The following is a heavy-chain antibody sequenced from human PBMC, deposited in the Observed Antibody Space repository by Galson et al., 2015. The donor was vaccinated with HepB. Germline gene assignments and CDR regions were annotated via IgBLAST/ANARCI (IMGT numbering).Heavy chain of an antibody. CDR1: GFTFRNYY. V-gene: IGHV3-11*06. CDR2: VSDSGHYI. CDR3: ATSLHYHVQSY. D-gene: IGHD3-10*01. J-gene: IGHJ4*02. Sequence: SLRLSCAVSGFTFRNYYMSWIRQAPGKGLEWVAYVSDSGHYITYTDSVKGRFTVFRDNARNSVYLQMSALRADDTAIYYCATSLHYHVQSYWGQGTLVTVSS.